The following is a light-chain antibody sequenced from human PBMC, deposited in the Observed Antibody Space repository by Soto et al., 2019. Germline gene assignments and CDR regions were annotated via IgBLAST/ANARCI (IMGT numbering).Light chain of an antibody. CDR3: QQYDKLPT. Sequence: DIQMTQSPSSLSASVGDRVTITCQASQDISNYLNWYQQKPGKAPKLLIYDASNLETGVPSRFSGSGSGTDFTFSISSMQPEDIATYYCQQYDKLPTFGQGTKVEI. V-gene: IGKV1-33*01. J-gene: IGKJ1*01. CDR2: DAS. CDR1: QDISNY.